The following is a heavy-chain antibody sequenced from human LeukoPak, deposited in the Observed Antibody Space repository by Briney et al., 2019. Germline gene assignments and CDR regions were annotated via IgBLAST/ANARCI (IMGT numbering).Heavy chain of an antibody. D-gene: IGHD3-3*01. CDR3: ASPTIFGVVICPPTLSSSWYYFDY. V-gene: IGHV1-2*04. CDR1: GYTFTGYY. J-gene: IGHJ4*02. CDR2: INPNSGGT. Sequence: ASVKVSCKASGYTFTGYYMHWVRQAPGQGLEWMGWINPNSGGTNYAQKFQGWVTMTRDTSISTAYMELSRLRSDDTAVYYCASPTIFGVVICPPTLSSSWYYFDYWGQGTLVTVSS.